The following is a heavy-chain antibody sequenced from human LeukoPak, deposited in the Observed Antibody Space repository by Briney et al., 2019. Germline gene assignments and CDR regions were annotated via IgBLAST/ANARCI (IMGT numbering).Heavy chain of an antibody. V-gene: IGHV4-59*08. D-gene: IGHD6-6*01. CDR1: GGSISSYY. CDR2: IYYSGST. J-gene: IGHJ5*02. Sequence: SETLSLTCTVSGGSISSYYWSWIRQPPGKGLEWIGYIYYSGSTNYNPSLKSRVTISVDTSKNQFSLKLSSVTAADTAVYYCARRIAARKGGGYNGFDPWGQGTLVTVSS. CDR3: ARRIAARKGGGYNGFDP.